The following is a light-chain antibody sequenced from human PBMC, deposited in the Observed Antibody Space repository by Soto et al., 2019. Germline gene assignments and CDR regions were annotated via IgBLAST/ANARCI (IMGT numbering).Light chain of an antibody. Sequence: EIVMTQSPATLSVSPGERATLSCRASQSVGANLDWYQQKPGQAPRLLIYGASTRAAGISPRFSGGGSGTEFTLNISSMQSEDFGVYYCQQYTFWPRTFGQGTKVGIK. J-gene: IGKJ1*01. CDR1: QSVGAN. V-gene: IGKV3-15*01. CDR2: GAS. CDR3: QQYTFWPRT.